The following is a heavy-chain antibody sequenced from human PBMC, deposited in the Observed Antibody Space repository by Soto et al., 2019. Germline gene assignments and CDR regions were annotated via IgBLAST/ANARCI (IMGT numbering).Heavy chain of an antibody. V-gene: IGHV1-58*01. CDR2: IVVGSGNT. Sequence: SVKVFFKASGFTFSSSSVQWVRQARGQRLEWIRWIVVGSGNTNYAQKFQERVTMTRDMATRTAYMELRSLRSEDTAVYCCAAVGDAVGPEAVDIWGQLTMVTVSS. J-gene: IGHJ3*02. D-gene: IGHD2-21*01. CDR1: GFTFSSSS. CDR3: AAVGDAVGPEAVDI.